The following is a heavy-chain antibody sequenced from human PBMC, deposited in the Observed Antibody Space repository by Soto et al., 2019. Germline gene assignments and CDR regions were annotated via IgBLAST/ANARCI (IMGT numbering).Heavy chain of an antibody. CDR3: ARSKRVVGENFWSGYYRFDP. V-gene: IGHV4-31*03. J-gene: IGHJ5*02. Sequence: QVQLQESGPGLVKPSQTLSLTCTVSGGSISSGGYYWSWIRQHPGKGLGWIGYIYYSGSTYYNPSLKRRVTISVDTSKNQSSLKLSSVTAAETAVYYCARSKRVVGENFWSGYYRFDPWGQGTLVTVSS. D-gene: IGHD3-3*01. CDR2: IYYSGST. CDR1: GGSISSGGYY.